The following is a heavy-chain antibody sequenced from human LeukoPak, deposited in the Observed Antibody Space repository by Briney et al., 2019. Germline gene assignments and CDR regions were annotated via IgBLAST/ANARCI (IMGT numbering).Heavy chain of an antibody. Sequence: SETLSLTCTVSGGSISSSSYYWGWIRQPPGKGLEWIGSIYYSGSTYYNPSLKSRVTISVDTSKNQFSLKLSSVTAADTAVYYCARSPNVCDFWSGYTLRYYYYMDVWGKGTTVTVSS. CDR2: IYYSGST. J-gene: IGHJ6*03. D-gene: IGHD3-3*01. V-gene: IGHV4-39*01. CDR3: ARSPNVCDFWSGYTLRYYYYMDV. CDR1: GGSISSSSYY.